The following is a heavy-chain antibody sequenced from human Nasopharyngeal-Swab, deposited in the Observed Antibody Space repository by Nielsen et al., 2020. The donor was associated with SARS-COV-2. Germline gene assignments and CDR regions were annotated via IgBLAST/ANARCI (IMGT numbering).Heavy chain of an antibody. CDR1: GFTFNNYN. Sequence: GESLKLSCAASGFTFNNYNFNWVRQAPEKGLEWVSSISSSSSYIYYADSVKGRFTISRDNAKNSLYLQLNSLRAEDTAVYYCARDGLDYDFWSAYFMDVWGQGTTVTVSS. V-gene: IGHV3-21*01. CDR3: ARDGLDYDFWSAYFMDV. D-gene: IGHD3-3*01. CDR2: ISSSSSYI. J-gene: IGHJ6*02.